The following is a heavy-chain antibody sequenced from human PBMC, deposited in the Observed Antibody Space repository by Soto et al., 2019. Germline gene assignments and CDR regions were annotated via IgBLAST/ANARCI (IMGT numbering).Heavy chain of an antibody. CDR3: ARDEDSSGWSTHYYYGMDV. V-gene: IGHV1-18*04. CDR1: GYTFTSYG. CDR2: ISAYNGNT. Sequence: ASVKVSCKASGYTFTSYGISWVRQAPGQGLEWMGWISAYNGNTNYAQKLQGRVTMTTDTSTSTAYMELRSLRSDDTAVYYCARDEDSSGWSTHYYYGMDVWGQGTTVTVSS. D-gene: IGHD6-19*01. J-gene: IGHJ6*02.